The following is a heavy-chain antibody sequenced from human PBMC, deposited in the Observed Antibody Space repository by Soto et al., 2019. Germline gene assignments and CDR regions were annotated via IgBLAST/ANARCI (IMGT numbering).Heavy chain of an antibody. CDR3: ARRNYYAGGDCVNDAFDM. J-gene: IGHJ3*02. CDR2: ISYDGSSK. V-gene: IGHV3-30-3*02. CDR1: GFTFRTYA. D-gene: IGHD2-21*01. Sequence: QVQLVESGGGVVQPGRSLRLSCAASGFTFRTYAMHWVRQAPGKGLEWVAVISYDGSSKTYAASVQGRFTISRDNSENTLYLQMNSLRPEDTAVYYCARRNYYAGGDCVNDAFDMWGQGAMVTVSS.